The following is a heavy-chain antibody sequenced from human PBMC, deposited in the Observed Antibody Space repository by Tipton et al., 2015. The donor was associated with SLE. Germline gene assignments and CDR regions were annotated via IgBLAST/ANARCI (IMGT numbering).Heavy chain of an antibody. CDR3: ARDSYLAGYGSFDI. Sequence: SLRLSCAASGFIFSNYWMHWVRQAPGRGLVWVGRVISDGSGATYADFAVGRFTISRDNAKNTVYLQMNSLRVEDTAVYYCARDSYLAGYGSFDIWGQGAVVIVSS. J-gene: IGHJ3*02. D-gene: IGHD1-26*01. CDR2: VISDGSGA. CDR1: GFIFSNYW. V-gene: IGHV3-74*01.